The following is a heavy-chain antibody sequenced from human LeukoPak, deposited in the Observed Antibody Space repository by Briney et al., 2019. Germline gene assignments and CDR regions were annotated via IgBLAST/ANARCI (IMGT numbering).Heavy chain of an antibody. CDR2: IYSGGST. V-gene: IGHV3-53*01. J-gene: IGHJ5*02. D-gene: IGHD1-14*01. Sequence: PGGSLRLSCAASGFTVSSNYMSWVRQAPGKGLEWVSVIYSGGSTYYADSVKGRFTISRDNSKNTLYLQMNSLRAEDTAVYYCARGPRGIKSWFDPWGQGTLVTVSS. CDR1: GFTVSSNY. CDR3: ARGPRGIKSWFDP.